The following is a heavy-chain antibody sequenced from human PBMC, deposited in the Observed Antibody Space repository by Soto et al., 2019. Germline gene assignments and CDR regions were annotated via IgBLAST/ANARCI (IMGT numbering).Heavy chain of an antibody. V-gene: IGHV3-23*01. J-gene: IGHJ3*02. Sequence: PVGSLRLSCAASGFTFSSYAMSWVRQAPGKGLEWVSAISGSGGSTYYADSVKGRFTISRDNSKNTLFLQMNSLRAEDTAIYYCAKDRMDHNSVWDPFDIWGRGTMVTVSS. CDR3: AKDRMDHNSVWDPFDI. D-gene: IGHD1-20*01. CDR1: GFTFSSYA. CDR2: ISGSGGST.